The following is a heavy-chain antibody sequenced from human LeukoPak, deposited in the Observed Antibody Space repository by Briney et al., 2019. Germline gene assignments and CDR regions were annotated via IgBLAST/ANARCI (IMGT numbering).Heavy chain of an antibody. J-gene: IGHJ4*02. CDR2: ISGSGGSA. D-gene: IGHD2-15*01. CDR1: GFTFSSYG. Sequence: GGSLRLSCAASGFTFSSYGMSWVRQAPGKGLEWVSAISGSGGSAYYADSVKGRFTISRDNSKNTLYLQMNRLRVEDAAVYYCARAPVTSCRGAFCYPFDYWGQGTLVTVSS. CDR3: ARAPVTSCRGAFCYPFDY. V-gene: IGHV3-23*01.